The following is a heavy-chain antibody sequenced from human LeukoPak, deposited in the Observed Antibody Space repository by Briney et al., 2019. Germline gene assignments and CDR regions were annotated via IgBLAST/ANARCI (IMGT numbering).Heavy chain of an antibody. CDR3: ARAIVGYCSGGRCYRRFDP. J-gene: IGHJ5*02. V-gene: IGHV4-30-4*01. D-gene: IGHD2-15*01. CDR2: ISYSGST. CDR1: GGSISSGDYY. Sequence: SETLSLTCTVSGGSISSGDYYWSWIRQPPGKGLEWIVYISYSGSTSDNPSLKSRVTMSVDTSKNQFSLKLSSVTAADTAVYYCARAIVGYCSGGRCYRRFDPWGQGTLVTVSS.